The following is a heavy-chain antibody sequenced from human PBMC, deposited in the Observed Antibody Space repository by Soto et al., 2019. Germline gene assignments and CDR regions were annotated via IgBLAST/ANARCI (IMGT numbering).Heavy chain of an antibody. J-gene: IGHJ4*02. V-gene: IGHV3-33*01. CDR2: IWYDGSNK. Sequence: GGSLRLSCAASGFTLSSYGMHWVRQAPGKGLEWVAVIWYDGSNKYYADSVKGRFTISRDNSKNTLYLQMNSLRAEDTAVYYCARDDYYGSGSFWIGYWGQGTLVTVSS. D-gene: IGHD3-10*01. CDR1: GFTLSSYG. CDR3: ARDDYYGSGSFWIGY.